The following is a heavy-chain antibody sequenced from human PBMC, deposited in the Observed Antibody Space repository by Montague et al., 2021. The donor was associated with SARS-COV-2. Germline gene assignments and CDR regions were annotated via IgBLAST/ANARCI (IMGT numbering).Heavy chain of an antibody. CDR2: ISYDGSNK. CDR3: VRASLIKARIAVAGTTVY. J-gene: IGHJ4*02. CDR1: GFTFNNYA. D-gene: IGHD6-19*01. V-gene: IGHV3-30*09. Sequence: SLRLSCAASGFTFNNYAMHWVRQAPGKGLEWGAIISYDGSNKYYADSVKGRFAISRDNSKNTLYLQMNSLRAEDTAVYYCVRASLIKARIAVAGTTVYWGQGTLVTISS.